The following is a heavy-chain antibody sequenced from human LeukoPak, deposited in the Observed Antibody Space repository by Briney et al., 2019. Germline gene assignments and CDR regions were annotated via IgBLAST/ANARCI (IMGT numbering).Heavy chain of an antibody. Sequence: GGCLRLSCAASGFNLNSYMLNWVRQAPGKGLEWVSSISSTGSYIYYADSVKGRFTISRDNPGNVMYLQMDSLRAEDTAVYYCTRVAQSGPTGWFDPWGQGTLVTVSS. CDR1: GFNLNSYM. CDR3: TRVAQSGPTGWFDP. CDR2: ISSTGSYI. V-gene: IGHV3-21*01. J-gene: IGHJ5*02. D-gene: IGHD1-1*01.